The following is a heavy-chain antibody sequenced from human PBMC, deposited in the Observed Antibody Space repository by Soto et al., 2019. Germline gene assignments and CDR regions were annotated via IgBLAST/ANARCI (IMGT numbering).Heavy chain of an antibody. J-gene: IGHJ3*02. CDR1: GYTFTSYY. CDR3: ARTPRSYYDSSGDDAFDI. D-gene: IGHD3-22*01. CDR2: INPSGGST. V-gene: IGHV1-46*01. Sequence: ASVKVSCKASGYTFTSYYLHWVRQAPGQGLEWMGIINPSGGSTSYAQKFQGRVTMTRDTSTSTVYMELSSLRSEDTAAYYCARTPRSYYDSSGDDAFDIWGQGTMVTVSS.